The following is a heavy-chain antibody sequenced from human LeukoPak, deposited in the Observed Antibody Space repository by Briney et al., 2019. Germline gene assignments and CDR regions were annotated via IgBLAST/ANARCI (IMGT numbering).Heavy chain of an antibody. V-gene: IGHV3-30-3*01. CDR1: GFTFSSYA. Sequence: GGSLRLSCAASGFTFSSYAMHWVRQAPGKGLEWVAVISYDGSNKYYADSVKGRFTISRDNSKNTLYLQMNSLRAEDTAVYYCAKDARGGNSPDAFDIWGQGTMVTVSS. D-gene: IGHD4-23*01. CDR2: ISYDGSNK. J-gene: IGHJ3*02. CDR3: AKDARGGNSPDAFDI.